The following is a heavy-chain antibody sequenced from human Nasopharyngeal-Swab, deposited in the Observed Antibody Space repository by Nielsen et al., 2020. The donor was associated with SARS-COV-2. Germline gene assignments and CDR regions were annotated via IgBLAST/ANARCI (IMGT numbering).Heavy chain of an antibody. V-gene: IGHV4/OR15-8*01. Sequence: SETLSLTCVVSGYSISSSYWWSWIRQPPGKGLEWIGEINHSGSTNYNPSLKSRVTISVDTSKNQFSLKLSSVTAADTAVYYCARWRTVTTIFYYGMDVWGQGTTVTVSS. CDR2: INHSGST. CDR3: ARWRTVTTIFYYGMDV. D-gene: IGHD4-11*01. CDR1: GYSISSSYW. J-gene: IGHJ6*02.